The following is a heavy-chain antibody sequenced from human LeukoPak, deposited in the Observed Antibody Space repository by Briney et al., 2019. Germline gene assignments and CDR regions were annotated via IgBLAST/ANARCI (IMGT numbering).Heavy chain of an antibody. J-gene: IGHJ4*02. CDR2: FYLSGST. D-gene: IGHD2-15*01. CDR3: ARIFILGSFSSYFDH. Sequence: SETLSLTCSVSGNSISSGHYWGWIRQTPGKGPEWIGSFYLSGSTYFNPSLKCPFTISVDTSKNHFSLKLSSVTAADTAVYFCARIFILGSFSSYFDHWGPGTLVTVSS. CDR1: GNSISSGHY. V-gene: IGHV4-38-2*02.